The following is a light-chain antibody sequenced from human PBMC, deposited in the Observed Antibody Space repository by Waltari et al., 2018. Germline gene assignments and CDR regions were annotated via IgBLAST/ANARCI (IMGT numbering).Light chain of an antibody. J-gene: IGKJ5*01. CDR2: AAF. Sequence: DIQMTQSPSSLSESVGDRVTITCRASQSIDTYLNWYQQKLGKAPKVLIYAAFSLQSGVPSRFSGICSGTDFTLTISSLQPEDCATYYCQQSYKTPITLGQGTRLEIK. CDR1: QSIDTY. V-gene: IGKV1-39*01. CDR3: QQSYKTPIT.